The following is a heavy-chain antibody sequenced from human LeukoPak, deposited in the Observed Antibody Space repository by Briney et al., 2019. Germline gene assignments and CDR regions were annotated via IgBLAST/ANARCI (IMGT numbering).Heavy chain of an antibody. CDR2: IIPIFGTA. Sequence: GASVNVSCKASGGTFSSYAISWVRQAPGQGLEWMGGIIPIFGTANYAQKFQGRVTITADESTSTAYMELSSLRSEDTAVYYCARDLDWNYPYYYYGMDVWGQGTTVTVSS. CDR3: ARDLDWNYPYYYYGMDV. J-gene: IGHJ6*02. D-gene: IGHD1-7*01. V-gene: IGHV1-69*13. CDR1: GGTFSSYA.